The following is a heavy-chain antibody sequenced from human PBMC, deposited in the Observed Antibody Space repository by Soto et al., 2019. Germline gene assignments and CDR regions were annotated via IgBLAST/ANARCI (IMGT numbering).Heavy chain of an antibody. V-gene: IGHV3-48*02. D-gene: IGHD5-12*01. Sequence: LRLSCGASGFTFSSYSMSWVRQAPGKGLEWISYISSSSSTIFYADSVKGRFTISRDNDKNSLYLQMNNLRDEDTAVYFCAREGRYGGSDYFDYWGQGTLVTVSS. J-gene: IGHJ4*02. CDR2: ISSSSSTI. CDR3: AREGRYGGSDYFDY. CDR1: GFTFSSYS.